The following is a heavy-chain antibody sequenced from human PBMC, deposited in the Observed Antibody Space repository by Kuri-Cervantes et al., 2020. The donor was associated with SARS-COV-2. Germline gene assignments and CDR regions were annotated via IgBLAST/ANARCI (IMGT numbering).Heavy chain of an antibody. Sequence: ESLKISCTVSGGSISSYYWSWIRQPAGKGLEWIGRIYTSGSTNYNPSLKSRVTMSVDTSKNQFSLKLSSVTAADTAVYYCAREDIVVVPAASDAFDIWGQGTMVTVSS. CDR2: IYTSGST. CDR1: GGSISSYY. J-gene: IGHJ3*02. V-gene: IGHV4-4*07. CDR3: AREDIVVVPAASDAFDI. D-gene: IGHD2-2*01.